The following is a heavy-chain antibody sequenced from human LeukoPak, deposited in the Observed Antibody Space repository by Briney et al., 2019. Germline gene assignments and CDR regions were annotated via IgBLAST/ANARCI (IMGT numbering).Heavy chain of an antibody. D-gene: IGHD5-24*01. Sequence: PSETLSLTCTVSGVSISSSYSYWGWIRQPPGMGLEWIGSIYYTGNTYYNASLKSQVSISIDTSKNQFSLKLTSVTAADTAVYYCARDGEMATIENYFDYWGQGTLVTVSS. J-gene: IGHJ4*02. CDR3: ARDGEMATIENYFDY. V-gene: IGHV4-39*02. CDR2: IYYTGNT. CDR1: GVSISSSYSY.